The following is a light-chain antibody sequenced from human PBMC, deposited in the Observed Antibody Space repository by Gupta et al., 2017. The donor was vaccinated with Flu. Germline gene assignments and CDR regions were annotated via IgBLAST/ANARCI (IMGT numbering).Light chain of an antibody. J-gene: IGLJ3*02. CDR1: SSDVGGYNY. Sequence: QSALTQPPSASGSPGQSVTISCTGTSSDVGGYNYVSWYQQHPGKAPKLMIYEVSKRPSGVPDRFSGSKSGNTASLTVSGLQAEDEADYYCSSYAGSNSWVFGGGTKLTV. CDR3: SSYAGSNSWV. CDR2: EVS. V-gene: IGLV2-8*01.